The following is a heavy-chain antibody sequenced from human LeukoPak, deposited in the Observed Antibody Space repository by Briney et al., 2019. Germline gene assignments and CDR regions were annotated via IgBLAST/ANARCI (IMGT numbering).Heavy chain of an antibody. V-gene: IGHV4-34*01. Sequence: SETLSLTCAVQGGSFSGFFWTWMRQPPGKGPEWIGEINQSRSTNYNPSLKSRATISKDPSKNQFSLKLSSVTAADAAVYYCARGLGEGYPDCWGQGTLVTVSS. CDR2: INQSRST. CDR3: ARGLGEGYPDC. D-gene: IGHD5-24*01. J-gene: IGHJ4*02. CDR1: GGSFSGFF.